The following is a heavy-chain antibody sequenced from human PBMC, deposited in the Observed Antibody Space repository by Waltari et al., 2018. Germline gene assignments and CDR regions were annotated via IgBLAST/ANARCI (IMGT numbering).Heavy chain of an antibody. CDR1: GSTFNTFW. V-gene: IGHV3-74*01. D-gene: IGHD3-16*01. Sequence: EVQLMESGGASVQPGGSLSLSCVVSGSTFNTFWLIWVRQAPGKGLVWVSRINNEGTYTTYADSVKGRFTISRDNAKNTLYLQMNSLRVEDTAVYYCGGGGLDGAAYWGQGTLVNVSS. CDR2: INNEGTYT. CDR3: GGGGLDGAAY. J-gene: IGHJ4*02.